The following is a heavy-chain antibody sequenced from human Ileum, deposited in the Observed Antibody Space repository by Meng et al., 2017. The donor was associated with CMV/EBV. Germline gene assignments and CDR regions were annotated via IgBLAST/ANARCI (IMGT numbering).Heavy chain of an antibody. V-gene: IGHV3-48*04. J-gene: IGHJ6*02. CDR1: GFTFHSYS. CDR3: AKDQSSSFPSYYYYYGMDV. Sequence: GGSLRLSCAGSGFTFHSYSMNWVRQAPGKGLEWVSYISSGDTTIYYADSVKGRFTISRDNAKNSLYLQMDSLRVEDTAVYYCAKDQSSSFPSYYYYYGMDVWGQGTTVTVSS. CDR2: ISSGDTTI. D-gene: IGHD6-6*01.